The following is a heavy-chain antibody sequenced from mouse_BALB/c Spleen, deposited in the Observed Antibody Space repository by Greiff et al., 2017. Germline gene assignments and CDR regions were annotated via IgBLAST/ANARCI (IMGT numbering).Heavy chain of an antibody. CDR2: IWSGGST. V-gene: IGHV2-4-1*01. J-gene: IGHJ2*01. D-gene: IGHD1-2*01. CDR3: ARDQIHYYGYGYFDY. CDR1: GFSLTSYG. Sequence: VMLVESGPGLVQPSQSLSITCTVSGFSLTSYGVHWVRQSPGKGLEWLGVIWSGGSTDYNSALKSRLSISKDNSKSQVFLKMNSLQTDDTARYYCARDQIHYYGYGYFDYWGQGTTLTVSS.